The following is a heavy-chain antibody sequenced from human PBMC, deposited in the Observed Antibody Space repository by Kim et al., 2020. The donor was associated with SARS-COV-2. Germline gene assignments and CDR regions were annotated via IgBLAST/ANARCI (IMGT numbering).Heavy chain of an antibody. CDR2: ISNGGGGT. V-gene: IGHV3-23*01. CDR1: GFTFSNYG. Sequence: GGSLRLSCAASGFTFSNYGMSWFRKAPGKGLEWVSGISNGGGGTYYADSVKGRFTISRDNSKNTLYLQMNSLRAEDTAVYYCARVYTYGFDYWGQGTLVAVSS. J-gene: IGHJ4*02. D-gene: IGHD2-8*01. CDR3: ARVYTYGFDY.